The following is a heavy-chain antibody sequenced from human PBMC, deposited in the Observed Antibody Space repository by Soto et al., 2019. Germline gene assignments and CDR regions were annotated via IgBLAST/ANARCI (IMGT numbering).Heavy chain of an antibody. CDR1: GGTFSSYT. CDR2: IIPILGIA. Sequence: GASVKVSCKASGGTFSSYTISWVRQAPGQGLEWMGRIIPILGIANYAQKFQGRVTITADKSTSTAYMELSSLRSEDTAVYYCARGTTVIEYFQHWGQGTLVTVSS. D-gene: IGHD4-17*01. CDR3: ARGTTVIEYFQH. V-gene: IGHV1-69*02. J-gene: IGHJ1*01.